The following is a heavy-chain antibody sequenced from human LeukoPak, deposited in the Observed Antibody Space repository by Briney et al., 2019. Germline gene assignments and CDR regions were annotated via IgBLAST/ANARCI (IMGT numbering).Heavy chain of an antibody. CDR3: AKGEKTTVTTPDY. CDR2: TSGSGGST. J-gene: IGHJ4*02. CDR1: GLTFSSYA. V-gene: IGHV3-23*01. D-gene: IGHD4-17*01. Sequence: PGGSLRLSCAASGLTFSSYAMSWVRQAPGKGLEWVLGTSGSGGSTYYADSVKGRFTISRDNSKNTLYLQMDSLRAEDTAVYYCAKGEKTTVTTPDYWGQGTLVTVSP.